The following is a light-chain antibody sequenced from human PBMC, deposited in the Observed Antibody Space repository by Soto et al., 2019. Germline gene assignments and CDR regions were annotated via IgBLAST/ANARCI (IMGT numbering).Light chain of an antibody. J-gene: IGKJ4*01. Sequence: IQLTQSPSSLSASVGDRATLTCRASRGISSYLAWYQQKPAKAPKRLINLASTLQSGDPSRFSGSGSGTDFSLPISSLQAADVATYYCQYLNCHSLCFGGGTKVEIK. CDR1: RGISSY. CDR3: QYLNCHSLC. CDR2: LAS. V-gene: IGKV1-9*01.